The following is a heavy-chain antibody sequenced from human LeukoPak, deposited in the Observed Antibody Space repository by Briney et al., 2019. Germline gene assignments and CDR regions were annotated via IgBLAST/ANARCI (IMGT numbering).Heavy chain of an antibody. Sequence: GASVKVSCKASGGTFSSYAISWVRQAPGQGLEWMGRIIPILGIANYAQKFQGRVTITADESTSTAYMELSSLRSEDTAVYYCARDMPAYSSSAGDYWGQGTLVTVSS. V-gene: IGHV1-69*04. CDR3: ARDMPAYSSSAGDY. D-gene: IGHD6-6*01. J-gene: IGHJ4*02. CDR2: IIPILGIA. CDR1: GGTFSSYA.